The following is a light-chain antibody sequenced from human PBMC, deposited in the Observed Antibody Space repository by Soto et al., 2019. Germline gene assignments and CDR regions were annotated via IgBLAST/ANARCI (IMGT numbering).Light chain of an antibody. V-gene: IGKV3-20*01. J-gene: IGKJ5*01. Sequence: EIVLTQSPGTLSLSPGKRASLSCRASQSISSSYLAWYQQRPGQTPRLLIYGASSRATGIPDRFSGSGSGTDFTLTISRLEPEDFAVYYCQQYNNWPITFGQGTRLEIK. CDR2: GAS. CDR3: QQYNNWPIT. CDR1: QSISSSY.